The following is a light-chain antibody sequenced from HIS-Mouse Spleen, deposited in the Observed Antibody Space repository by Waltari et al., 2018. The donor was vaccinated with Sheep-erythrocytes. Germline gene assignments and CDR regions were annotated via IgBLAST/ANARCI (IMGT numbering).Light chain of an antibody. V-gene: IGLV3-21*02. J-gene: IGLJ2*01. CDR3: QVWDSSSDHPV. Sequence: SSELTQPPSACVSPGQTASTPCGGTNIGSKSVNWYQQKPGQAPVLVVYDDSDRPSGIPERFSGSNSGNTATLTISRVEAGDEADYYCQVWDSSSDHPVFGGGTKLTVL. CDR2: DDS. CDR1: NIGSKS.